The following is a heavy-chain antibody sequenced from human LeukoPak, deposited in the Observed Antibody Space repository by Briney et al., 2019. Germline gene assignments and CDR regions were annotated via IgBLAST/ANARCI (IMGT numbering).Heavy chain of an antibody. CDR2: IEWDEDK. J-gene: IGHJ2*01. V-gene: IGHV2-70*04. D-gene: IGHD2-8*01. Sequence: SGPALVRPTQTLTLTCTFSGFSLSTSGMHVSWIRQPPGKALEWLARIEWDEDKFYNTSLKTRLTISKDTSKNQVVLTMTNMDSVDTATYYCARTYCSSDVCSYFDLWGRGTLVTVSS. CDR1: GFSLSTSGMH. CDR3: ARTYCSSDVCSYFDL.